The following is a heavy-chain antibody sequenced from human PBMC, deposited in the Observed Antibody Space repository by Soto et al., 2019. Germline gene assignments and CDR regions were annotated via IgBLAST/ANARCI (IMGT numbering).Heavy chain of an antibody. CDR3: AKRGSSSYFDY. CDR2: ISGSGDST. D-gene: IGHD6-13*01. V-gene: IGHV3-23*01. J-gene: IGHJ4*02. Sequence: EVQLLESGGGLVQPGGSLRLSCAASGFTFSSYAMSWVRQAPGKGLEWVSVISGSGDSTYYADSVKGRYTISRDNSKNTLYLQMNSLRAEDTAVYYCAKRGSSSYFDYWGQGTLVTVSS. CDR1: GFTFSSYA.